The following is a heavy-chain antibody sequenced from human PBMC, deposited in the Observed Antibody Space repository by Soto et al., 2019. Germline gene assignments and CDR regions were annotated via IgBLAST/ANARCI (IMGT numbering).Heavy chain of an antibody. CDR3: ASSGGYIPTTSFDY. V-gene: IGHV6-1*01. CDR2: TYYRSKWYN. Sequence: SRTLSLTCAISGDSVSSNSAAWNWIRQSPSRGLEWLGRTYYRSKWYNDYAVSVKSRITINPDTSKNQFSLQLNSVTPEDTAVYYCASSGGYIPTTSFDYWGQGTLVTVSS. D-gene: IGHD5-12*01. CDR1: GDSVSSNSAA. J-gene: IGHJ4*02.